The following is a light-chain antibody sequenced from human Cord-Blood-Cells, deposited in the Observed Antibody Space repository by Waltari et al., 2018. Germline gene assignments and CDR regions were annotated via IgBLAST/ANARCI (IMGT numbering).Light chain of an antibody. J-gene: IGLJ1*01. Sequence: QSALTQPASVSGSPGQSITISCTGTSRDVGGYNYVSWYQLHPGKAPKLMIYDVSNRPSGVSNRFAGSKSGNTASLTISGLQAEDEADYYCSSYTSSSTYVFGTGTKVTVL. V-gene: IGLV2-14*01. CDR3: SSYTSSSTYV. CDR2: DVS. CDR1: SRDVGGYNY.